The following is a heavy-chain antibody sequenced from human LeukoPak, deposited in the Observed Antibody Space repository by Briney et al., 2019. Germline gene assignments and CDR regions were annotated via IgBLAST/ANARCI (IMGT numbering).Heavy chain of an antibody. V-gene: IGHV4-39*01. D-gene: IGHD3-22*01. CDR3: ARQGYYDSSGLPGWFDP. Sequence: SETLSLTCTVSGGSISSRSYYWGWIRQPPGKGLEWIGSIYYSGSTYYNPSLKSRVTISVDTSKNQFSLKLSSVTAADTAVYYCARQGYYDSSGLPGWFDPWGQGTLVTVSS. CDR1: GGSISSRSYY. J-gene: IGHJ5*02. CDR2: IYYSGST.